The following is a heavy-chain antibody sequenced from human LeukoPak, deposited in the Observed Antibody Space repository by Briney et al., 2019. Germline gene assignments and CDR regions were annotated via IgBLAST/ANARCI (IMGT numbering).Heavy chain of an antibody. CDR3: AGCSSTSCYDGAFDY. D-gene: IGHD2-2*01. J-gene: IGHJ4*02. Sequence: ASVKVSCKASGYTFTGYYMHWVRQAPGQGLEWMGRINPNSGGTNYAQKFQGRVTMTRDTSISTAYMELSRLRSDDTAVYYYAGCSSTSCYDGAFDYWGQGTLVTVSS. CDR2: INPNSGGT. V-gene: IGHV1-2*06. CDR1: GYTFTGYY.